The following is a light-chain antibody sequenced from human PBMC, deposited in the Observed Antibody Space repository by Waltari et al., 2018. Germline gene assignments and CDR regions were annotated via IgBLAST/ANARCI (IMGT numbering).Light chain of an antibody. J-gene: IGLJ2*01. CDR1: KLGEKY. CDR2: QDG. Sequence: SYDLSQPPSVSVSPGQTASITCSGDKLGEKYASWYQHKPGQSPVLVIHQDGKRPSGIPERFSGSNSGNTATLTISGTQAMDEADYYCQAWDRNNYVVLGGGTKLTVL. CDR3: QAWDRNNYVV. V-gene: IGLV3-1*01.